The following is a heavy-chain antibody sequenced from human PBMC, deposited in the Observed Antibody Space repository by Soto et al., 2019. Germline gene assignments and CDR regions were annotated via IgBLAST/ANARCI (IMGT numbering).Heavy chain of an antibody. CDR1: GYTFTSYD. J-gene: IGHJ5*02. CDR2: MNPNSGNT. V-gene: IGHV1-8*01. D-gene: IGHD3-10*01. CDR3: ARGFPGDGPGRRDRFDP. Sequence: ASVKVSCKASGYTFTSYDINWVRQATGQGLEWMGWMNPNSGNTGYAQKFQGRVTMTRNTSISTAYMELSSLRSEDTAVYYCARGFPGDGPGRRDRFDPWGQGTLVTVSS.